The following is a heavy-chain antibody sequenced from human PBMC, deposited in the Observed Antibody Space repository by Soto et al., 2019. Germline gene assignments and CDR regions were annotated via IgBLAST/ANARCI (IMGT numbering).Heavy chain of an antibody. J-gene: IGHJ4*02. D-gene: IGHD3-10*01. CDR2: IYYGGST. CDR1: GGSISSGDYS. V-gene: IGHV4-30-2*01. CDR3: AKDLVMIRGVLAFDY. Sequence: SETLSLTCAVSGGSISSGDYSWNWIRQPPGKGLEWIGYIYYGGSTYYNPSLQSRVTMSVDRSRNQFSLKLNSVTAEDTAVYYCAKDLVMIRGVLAFDYWGQGTLVTVSS.